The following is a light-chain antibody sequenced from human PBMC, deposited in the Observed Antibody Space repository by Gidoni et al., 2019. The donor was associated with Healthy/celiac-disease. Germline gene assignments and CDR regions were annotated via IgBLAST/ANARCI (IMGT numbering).Light chain of an antibody. V-gene: IGKV3-15*01. CDR2: GAS. CDR1: QSVSSN. Sequence: IVMTQSPATLSVSPGERAPLPCRASQSVSSNLAWYQQKPGQAPRLLIDGASTRATGIPARFSGSGSGTEFTLTISSLQSEDFAVYYCQQYNNWPPRYTFGQGTKLEIK. CDR3: QQYNNWPPRYT. J-gene: IGKJ2*01.